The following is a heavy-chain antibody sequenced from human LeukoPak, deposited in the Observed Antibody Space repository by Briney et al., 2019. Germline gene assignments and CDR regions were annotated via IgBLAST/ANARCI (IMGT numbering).Heavy chain of an antibody. Sequence: PGGSLRLSCAAFGFTFSRYWMHWVRQAPGEELLWVSRIFSDGSSTNYADSVKGRFTISRDNAKNTLYLQMNSLRVEDTAVYFCARDSYYYMDVWGKGTTVTVSS. CDR2: IFSDGSST. CDR3: ARDSYYYMDV. CDR1: GFTFSRYW. J-gene: IGHJ6*03. V-gene: IGHV3-74*01.